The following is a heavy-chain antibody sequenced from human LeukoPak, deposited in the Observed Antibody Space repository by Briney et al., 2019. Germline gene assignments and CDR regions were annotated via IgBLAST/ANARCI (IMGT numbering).Heavy chain of an antibody. Sequence: SETLSLTCAVYGGSFSGYYWSWIRQPPGKGLEWIGEINHSGSTNYNPSLKSRVTISVDTSKHQFSLKLSSVTAADTAVYYCARGIVVVPAAIDYWGQGTLVTVSS. J-gene: IGHJ4*02. V-gene: IGHV4-34*01. CDR2: INHSGST. CDR1: GGSFSGYY. D-gene: IGHD2-2*01. CDR3: ARGIVVVPAAIDY.